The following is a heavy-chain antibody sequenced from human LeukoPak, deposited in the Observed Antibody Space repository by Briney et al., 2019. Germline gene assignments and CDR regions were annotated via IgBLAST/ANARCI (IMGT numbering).Heavy chain of an antibody. D-gene: IGHD3-3*01. CDR3: ARCYDFWSGYYYGGMDV. Sequence: QPGGSLRLSCAASGFTFSSYAMHWVRQAPGKGLEWVAVISYDGSNKYYADSVKGRFTISRDNSKNTLYLQMNSLRAEDTAVYYCARCYDFWSGYYYGGMDVWGQGTTVTVSS. V-gene: IGHV3-30*04. CDR2: ISYDGSNK. CDR1: GFTFSSYA. J-gene: IGHJ6*02.